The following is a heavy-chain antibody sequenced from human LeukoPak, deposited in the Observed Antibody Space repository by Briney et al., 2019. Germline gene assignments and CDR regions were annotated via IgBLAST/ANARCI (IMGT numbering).Heavy chain of an antibody. J-gene: IGHJ3*02. CDR2: ISYTGSP. V-gene: IGHV4-59*08. Sequence: PSETLSLTCSVSGGSITSHYWSWIRQSPGKGLEWISYISYTGSPRYNPSFQSRVTISLDTSKTHFSLKLTSVTAADTAVYYCARLLNNDNAGDPDTFDMWGPGTIVTVSS. CDR3: ARLLNNDNAGDPDTFDM. D-gene: IGHD4-17*01. CDR1: GGSITSHY.